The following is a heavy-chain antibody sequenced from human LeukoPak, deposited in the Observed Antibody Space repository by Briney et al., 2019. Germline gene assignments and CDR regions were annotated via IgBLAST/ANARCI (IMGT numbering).Heavy chain of an antibody. D-gene: IGHD6-19*01. CDR3: ARGVDSSGWYRRDYYYYYGMDV. Sequence: SETLSLTCTVSGGSISSYYWSWIRQPPGKGLEWIGYIYYSGSTNYNPSLKSRVTISVDTSKNQSSLKLSSVTAADTAVYYCARGVDSSGWYRRDYYYYYGMDVWGQGTTVTVSS. CDR1: GGSISSYY. V-gene: IGHV4-59*08. J-gene: IGHJ6*02. CDR2: IYYSGST.